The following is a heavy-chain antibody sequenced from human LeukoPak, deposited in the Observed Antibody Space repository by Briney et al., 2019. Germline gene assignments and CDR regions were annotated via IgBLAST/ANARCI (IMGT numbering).Heavy chain of an antibody. Sequence: SETLSLTCSVSGGSISSYYWSWIRQPAGKGLEWIGRIYTSGSTNYNPSLKSRVTMSVDTSKNQFSLKLSSVTAADTAVYYCAFGDYDILTGYYYFDYWGQGTLVTVSS. V-gene: IGHV4-4*07. D-gene: IGHD3-9*01. CDR1: GGSISSYY. CDR2: IYTSGST. J-gene: IGHJ4*02. CDR3: AFGDYDILTGYYYFDY.